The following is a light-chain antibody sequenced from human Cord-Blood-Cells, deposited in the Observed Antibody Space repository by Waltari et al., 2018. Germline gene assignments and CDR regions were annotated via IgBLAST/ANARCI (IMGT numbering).Light chain of an antibody. V-gene: IGLV3-25*03. CDR2: KDS. Sequence: SYELTQPPSVSVSPGQKARITCSGDALPKQYANWYQQKPGQAPVLVIYKDSERPSGIPERFSGSSSGTTVTLTISGVQAEDEADYYCQSADSSGTWVFGGGTKLTVL. CDR1: ALPKQY. CDR3: QSADSSGTWV. J-gene: IGLJ3*02.